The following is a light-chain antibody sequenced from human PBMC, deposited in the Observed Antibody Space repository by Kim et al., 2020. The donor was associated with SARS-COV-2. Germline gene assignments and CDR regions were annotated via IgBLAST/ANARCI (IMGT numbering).Light chain of an antibody. CDR2: DIC. J-gene: IGLJ3*02. CDR1: TGGVTGGDY. Sequence: QAVVTQEPSLTVSPGATVTLTCGSSTGGVTGGDYAYWFQQKSGQAPRTLIYDICNKNSWTPARLSGPLLGGKDALILSGAQPEDEAEYYCLLSHCGARVFGGGTQLTVL. V-gene: IGLV7-46*01. CDR3: LLSHCGARV.